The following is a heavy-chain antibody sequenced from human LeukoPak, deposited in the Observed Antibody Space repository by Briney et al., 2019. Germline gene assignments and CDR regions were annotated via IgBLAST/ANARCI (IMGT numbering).Heavy chain of an antibody. Sequence: PSETLSLTCDVSGDSMNSHYWSWIRQPPGKGLECVGYIHSSGRTNQNPFLKSRVTLSVDTPKNQFSLTLNSVTAADTAVYYCARAVLMETTMFIGDWGQGTLVTVSS. CDR2: IHSSGRT. V-gene: IGHV4-59*11. D-gene: IGHD3-10*02. CDR1: GDSMNSHY. J-gene: IGHJ4*02. CDR3: ARAVLMETTMFIGD.